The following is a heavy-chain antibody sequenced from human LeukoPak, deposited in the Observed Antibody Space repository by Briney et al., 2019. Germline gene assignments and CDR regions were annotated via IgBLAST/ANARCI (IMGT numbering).Heavy chain of an antibody. CDR3: ARSRGISSGYFWNWDAFDI. CDR1: GFTFDDYA. D-gene: IGHD3-22*01. V-gene: IGHV3-9*01. Sequence: PGRSLRLSCAASGFTFDDYAMHWVRQAPGKGLEWVSGISWNSGSIGYADSVKGRFTISRDNAKNSLYLQMNSLRAEDTAVYYCARSRGISSGYFWNWDAFDIWGQGTMVTVSS. J-gene: IGHJ3*02. CDR2: ISWNSGSI.